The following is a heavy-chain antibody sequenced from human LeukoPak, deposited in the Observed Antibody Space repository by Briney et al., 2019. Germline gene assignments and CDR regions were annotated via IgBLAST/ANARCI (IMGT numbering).Heavy chain of an antibody. J-gene: IGHJ4*02. CDR3: ARDRWFGDSPPY. D-gene: IGHD3-10*01. CDR2: ISSSSSYI. Sequence: GFLRLSCAASGFPFSSYSMNWVRQAPGKGLEWVSSISSSSSYIYYADSVKGRFTISRDNAKNSLYLQMNSLRAEDTAVYYCARDRWFGDSPPYWGQGTLVTVSS. V-gene: IGHV3-21*01. CDR1: GFPFSSYS.